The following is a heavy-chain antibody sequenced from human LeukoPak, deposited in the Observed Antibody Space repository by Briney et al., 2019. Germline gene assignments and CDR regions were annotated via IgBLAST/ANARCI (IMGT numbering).Heavy chain of an antibody. D-gene: IGHD1-26*01. V-gene: IGHV1-2*02. Sequence: ASVKVSCKASGYTFTGYYMHWVRQAPGQGLEWMGWINPNSGGTNYAQKFQGRVTMTRDTSISTAYMELSRLRSDDTAVYYCARTEAQVEWELSTFDYWGQGTLVTVSS. CDR2: INPNSGGT. CDR3: ARTEAQVEWELSTFDY. CDR1: GYTFTGYY. J-gene: IGHJ4*02.